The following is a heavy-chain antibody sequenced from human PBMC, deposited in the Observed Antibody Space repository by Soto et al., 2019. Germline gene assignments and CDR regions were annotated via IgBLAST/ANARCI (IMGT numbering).Heavy chain of an antibody. CDR1: GGTFSSYA. Sequence: QVQLVQSGGEVKKPGSSVKVSCKASGGTFSSYAISWVRQAPGQGLEWMAGIIPIFGTANYAQKLQGRVTITADESTSTAYMQLSSLRYEDTAVYYCARQSGYSSGWYGDYWGKGTLVTVSS. CDR2: IIPIFGTA. J-gene: IGHJ4*02. D-gene: IGHD6-19*01. V-gene: IGHV1-69*01. CDR3: ARQSGYSSGWYGDY.